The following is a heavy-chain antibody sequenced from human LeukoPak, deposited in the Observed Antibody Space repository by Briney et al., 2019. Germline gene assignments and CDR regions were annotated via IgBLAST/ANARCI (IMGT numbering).Heavy chain of an antibody. CDR3: ARLHYYDSSGYYYDDSMYYFDY. V-gene: IGHV5-51*01. CDR1: GYSFTSYW. Sequence: GESLKISCKGSGYSFTSYWIGWVRQMPGKDLEWMGIIYPGDSDTRYSPSFQGQVTISADKSISTAYLQWSSLKASDTAMYYCARLHYYDSSGYYYDDSMYYFDYWGQGTLVTVSS. CDR2: IYPGDSDT. J-gene: IGHJ4*02. D-gene: IGHD3-22*01.